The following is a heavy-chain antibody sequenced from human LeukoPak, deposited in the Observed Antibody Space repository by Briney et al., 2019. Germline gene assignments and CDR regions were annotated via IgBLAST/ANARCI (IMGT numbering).Heavy chain of an antibody. CDR3: AGAGPYDYVWGSYNWFDP. CDR2: IYYSGST. Sequence: ASQTLSLTCTVSGGSISSGGYYWNWIRQHPGKGLEWIGFIYYSGSTNYNPSLKSRVTISVDTSKNQFSLKLSSVTAADTAVYYCAGAGPYDYVWGSYNWFDPWGQGTLVTVSS. V-gene: IGHV4-31*03. CDR1: GGSISSGGYY. J-gene: IGHJ5*02. D-gene: IGHD3-16*01.